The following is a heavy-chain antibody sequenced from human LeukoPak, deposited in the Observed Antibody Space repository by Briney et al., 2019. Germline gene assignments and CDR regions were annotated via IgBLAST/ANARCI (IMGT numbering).Heavy chain of an antibody. V-gene: IGHV5-51*01. CDR1: GYSFTSYW. CDR2: IYPGDSDS. J-gene: IGHJ3*02. D-gene: IGHD6-19*01. CDR3: ARHGSSGWPGAFDI. Sequence: GESLKISCKGSGYSFTSYWIGWVRQTPGKGLEWMGIIYPGDSDSRYSPSFQGQVTISADKSISTASLQWSSPKASDTAMYYCARHGSSGWPGAFDIWGQGTMVTVSS.